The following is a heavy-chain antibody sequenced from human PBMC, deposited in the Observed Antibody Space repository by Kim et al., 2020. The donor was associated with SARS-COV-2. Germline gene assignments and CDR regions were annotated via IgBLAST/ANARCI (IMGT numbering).Heavy chain of an antibody. V-gene: IGHV1-2*06. J-gene: IGHJ6*02. CDR3: ARSGDGIVLKNGMDV. Sequence: ASVKVSCKASGYTFTGYYMHWVRQAPGQGLEWMGRINPNSGGTNYAQKFQGRVTMTRDTSISTAYMELSRLRSDDTAVYYCARSGDGIVLKNGMDVWGQGTTVTVSS. D-gene: IGHD2-8*01. CDR1: GYTFTGYY. CDR2: INPNSGGT.